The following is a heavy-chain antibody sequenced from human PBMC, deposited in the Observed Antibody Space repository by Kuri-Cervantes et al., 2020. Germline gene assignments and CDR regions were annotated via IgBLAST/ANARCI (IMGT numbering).Heavy chain of an antibody. CDR1: GGSISSSSYY. Sequence: SETLSLTCTVSGGSISSSSYYWGWIRQPPGKGLEWIGTIHHSGITYYNPSLKSRVTISIDTSKNQFSLKVTSVTAADTAVYYCATYSGSYGDYWGQGTLVTVSS. J-gene: IGHJ4*02. D-gene: IGHD1-26*01. V-gene: IGHV4-39*07. CDR2: IHHSGIT. CDR3: ATYSGSYGDY.